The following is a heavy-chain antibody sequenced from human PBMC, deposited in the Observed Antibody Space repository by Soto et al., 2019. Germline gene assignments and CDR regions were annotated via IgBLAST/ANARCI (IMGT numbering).Heavy chain of an antibody. D-gene: IGHD3-16*01. J-gene: IGHJ4*02. CDR3: ARGKTWGARDFDY. CDR2: ISAYNGHT. V-gene: IGHV1-18*01. CDR1: GYTFNTYG. Sequence: QVQLVQSGAEMKRPGASVRVSCKASGYTFNTYGISWVRQAPGQGLEWMGWISAYNGHTDYAEKFQGRVTMTTDTATNTLSMDLRGLRSDDPAVYYCARGKTWGARDFDYWGQGTLVTVSS.